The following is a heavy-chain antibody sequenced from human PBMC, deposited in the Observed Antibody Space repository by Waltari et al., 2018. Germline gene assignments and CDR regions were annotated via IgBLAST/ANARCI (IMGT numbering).Heavy chain of an antibody. Sequence: QVHLVQSGAEVMKPGASVTVSCKASGYTFTGHVIHWVRQAPGQGLEWVGSVNPNTGDTYSAQKFEGRVTMTRDTSTSTAYLDLSRLTSDDTAVYYCARVLYDFWGGYHPNDVFDFWGQGTVVIVSS. D-gene: IGHD3-3*01. CDR3: ARVLYDFWGGYHPNDVFDF. J-gene: IGHJ3*01. CDR1: GYTFTGHV. V-gene: IGHV1-2*02. CDR2: VNPNTGDT.